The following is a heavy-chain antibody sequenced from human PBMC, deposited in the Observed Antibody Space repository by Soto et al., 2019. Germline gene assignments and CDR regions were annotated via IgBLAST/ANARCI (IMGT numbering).Heavy chain of an antibody. CDR1: GFKFDDYM. D-gene: IGHD2-15*01. CDR2: ISWDGGSI. Sequence: SGGSLRLSCEASGFKFDDYMMHWVRQAPGKGPEWISLISWDGGSIDYADSIKGRFTVSRDNSKTSLYLHMDSLTSDDTAFYFCAKEGNGGSSLDSWGQGTLVTVSS. J-gene: IGHJ5*01. V-gene: IGHV3-43*01. CDR3: AKEGNGGSSLDS.